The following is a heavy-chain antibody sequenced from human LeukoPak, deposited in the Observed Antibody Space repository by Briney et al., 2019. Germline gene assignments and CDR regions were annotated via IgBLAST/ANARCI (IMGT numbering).Heavy chain of an antibody. J-gene: IGHJ6*02. CDR3: TRGSQSDYYYGMDV. CDR2: ISSSSSYI. Sequence: GGSLRLSCAASGFTFSSYSMNWVRQAPGKGLEWVSSISSSSSYIYYADSVKGRFTISRDNAKNSLYLQMNSLRAEDTAVYYCTRGSQSDYYYGMDVWGQGTTVTVSS. V-gene: IGHV3-21*01. CDR1: GFTFSSYS.